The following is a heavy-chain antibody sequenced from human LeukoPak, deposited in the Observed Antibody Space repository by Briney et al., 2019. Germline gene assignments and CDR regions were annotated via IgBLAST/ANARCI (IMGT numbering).Heavy chain of an antibody. CDR2: IYHSGST. Sequence: SEALSLTCTVSGYSISSGYYWGWIRQPPGKGLEWIGRIYHSGSTYYNPSLKSRVTISVDTSKNQFSLKLSSVTAADTAVYYCARAHIVVVPAATYYFDYWDQGTLVTVSS. CDR3: ARAHIVVVPAATYYFDY. CDR1: GYSISSGYY. V-gene: IGHV4-38-2*02. D-gene: IGHD2-2*01. J-gene: IGHJ4*02.